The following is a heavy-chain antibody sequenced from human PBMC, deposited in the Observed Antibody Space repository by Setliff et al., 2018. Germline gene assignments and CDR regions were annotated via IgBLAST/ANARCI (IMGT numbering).Heavy chain of an antibody. CDR1: GYSFTVFG. J-gene: IGHJ4*02. CDR2: ISPYYGST. Sequence: ASVKVSCKTSGYSFTVFGISWVRQAPGQGLEWMGWISPYYGSTNYAQKFQGRVTMTTDTSTSTAYMELTSLTSDDTALYDCVRGQGPRTVVAIPFDHWGQGTLVTVSS. V-gene: IGHV1-18*01. CDR3: VRGQGPRTVVAIPFDH. D-gene: IGHD3-22*01.